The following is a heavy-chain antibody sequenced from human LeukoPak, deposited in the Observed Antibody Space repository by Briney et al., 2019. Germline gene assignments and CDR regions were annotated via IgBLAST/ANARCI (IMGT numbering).Heavy chain of an antibody. Sequence: GGSLRLSCAASGFTLSSYWMSWVRQAPGKGLEWVANIKQDGSEKYYVDSVKGRFTISRDNAKNSLYLQMNSLRAEDTAVYYCAKAQPGIAVAGTGYWGQGTLVTVSS. CDR1: GFTLSSYW. V-gene: IGHV3-7*01. J-gene: IGHJ4*02. CDR2: IKQDGSEK. D-gene: IGHD6-19*01. CDR3: AKAQPGIAVAGTGY.